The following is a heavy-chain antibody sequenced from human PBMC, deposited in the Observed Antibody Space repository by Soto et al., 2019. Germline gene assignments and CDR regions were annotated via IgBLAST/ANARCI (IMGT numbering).Heavy chain of an antibody. Sequence: QVQLQESGPGLVKPSWTPSLTCAVSGGSISSSNWLSWVRQPPGKGLEWIGEIYHSGSTNYNPSLERGVTISVDNSKNQFSLKLSTGPAAETAVYYCSRGSGRYYYGMDVLGQGTTVTVSS. CDR1: GGSISSSNW. D-gene: IGHD1-26*01. CDR3: SRGSGRYYYGMDV. V-gene: IGHV4-4*02. J-gene: IGHJ6*02. CDR2: IYHSGST.